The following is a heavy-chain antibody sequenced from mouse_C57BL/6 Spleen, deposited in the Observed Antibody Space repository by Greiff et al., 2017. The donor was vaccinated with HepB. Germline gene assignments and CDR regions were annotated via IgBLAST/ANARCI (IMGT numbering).Heavy chain of an antibody. J-gene: IGHJ3*01. D-gene: IGHD1-2*01. V-gene: IGHV1-74*01. Sequence: QVQLKQPGAELVKPGASVKVSCKASGYTFTSYWMHWVKQRPGQGLEWIGRIHPSDSDTNYNQKFKGKATLTVDKSSSTAYMQLSSLTSEDSAVYYCAIYGPPAPPFAYWGQGTLVTVSA. CDR2: IHPSDSDT. CDR1: GYTFTSYW. CDR3: AIYGPPAPPFAY.